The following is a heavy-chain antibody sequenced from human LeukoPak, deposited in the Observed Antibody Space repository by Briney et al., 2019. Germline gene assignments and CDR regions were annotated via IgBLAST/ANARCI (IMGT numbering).Heavy chain of an antibody. D-gene: IGHD2/OR15-2a*01. Sequence: SETLSLTCAVYGGSFSGYYWSWIRRPPGKGLEWIGEINHSGISNYNPSLKSRVTMSVDTSKNQFSLKLSSVTAADTALYYCARGSIAYGAAFDIWGHGTLVTVSS. CDR2: INHSGIS. V-gene: IGHV4-34*01. CDR1: GGSFSGYY. J-gene: IGHJ3*02. CDR3: ARGSIAYGAAFDI.